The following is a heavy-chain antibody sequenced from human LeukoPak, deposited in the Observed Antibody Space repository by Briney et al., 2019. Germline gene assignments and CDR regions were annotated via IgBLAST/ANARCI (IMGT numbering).Heavy chain of an antibody. CDR3: ARGRTRGFDY. CDR1: GFTFSSYA. Sequence: MAGGSLRLSCAASGFTFSSYAMSWVRQPPGKGLEWIGEINHSGGTNYDPSLKSRVTISVDTSKNQFSLKLSSVTAADTAVYYCARGRTRGFDYWGQGTLVTVSS. V-gene: IGHV4-34*01. J-gene: IGHJ4*02. CDR2: INHSGGT.